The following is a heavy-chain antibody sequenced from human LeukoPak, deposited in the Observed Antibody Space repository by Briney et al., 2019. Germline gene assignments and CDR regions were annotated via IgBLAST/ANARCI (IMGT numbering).Heavy chain of an antibody. CDR3: ATNSGYDSAASY. Sequence: SETLSLTCAVYGGSFSGYYWSWIRQPPGKGLEWIGEINHSGSTNYNPSLKSRVTISVDTSKNQFSLKLSSVTAADTAVYYCATNSGYDSAASYWGQGTLVTVSS. J-gene: IGHJ4*02. CDR2: INHSGST. D-gene: IGHD5-12*01. CDR1: GGSFSGYY. V-gene: IGHV4-34*01.